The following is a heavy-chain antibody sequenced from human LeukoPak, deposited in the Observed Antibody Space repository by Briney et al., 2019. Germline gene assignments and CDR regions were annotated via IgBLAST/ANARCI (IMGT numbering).Heavy chain of an antibody. V-gene: IGHV3-23*01. Sequence: GVSLRLSCAASGFTFSSYAMSWVRQAPGKGLEWVSAISGSGGSTYYADSVKGRFTISRDNSKNTLYLQMNSLRAEDTAVYYCAKGLVVVPAAYDYWGQGTLVTVSS. CDR3: AKGLVVVPAAYDY. J-gene: IGHJ4*02. CDR2: ISGSGGST. D-gene: IGHD2-2*01. CDR1: GFTFSSYA.